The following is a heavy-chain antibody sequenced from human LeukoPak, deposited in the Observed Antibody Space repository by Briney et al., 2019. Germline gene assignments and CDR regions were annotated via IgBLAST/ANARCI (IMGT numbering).Heavy chain of an antibody. CDR1: GGSMSSSSYY. V-gene: IGHV4-39*02. Sequence: SETLSLTCTVSGGSMSSSSYYWGWIRQTPGKGLEWIGNIYFAGTTNYNPSLKSRVTISADMSNNRFSLKLTSVTAADTAVYYCAGMRITVFRDGTEHYHHGLDVWGHGTTVIVS. CDR3: AGMRITVFRDGTEHYHHGLDV. J-gene: IGHJ6*02. CDR2: IYFAGTT. D-gene: IGHD3-10*01.